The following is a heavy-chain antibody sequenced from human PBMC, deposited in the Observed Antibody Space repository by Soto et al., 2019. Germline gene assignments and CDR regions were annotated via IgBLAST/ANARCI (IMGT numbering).Heavy chain of an antibody. CDR2: IKQDGSEK. Sequence: GGSLRLSCAASGFTFSSYWMSWVRQAPGKGLEWVANIKQDGSEKYYVDSVKGRFTISRDNAKNSLYLQMNSLRAEDTAVYYCARGSPYYDFWSGYPSYYFHYWGQGTLVTVSS. D-gene: IGHD3-3*01. CDR1: GFTFSSYW. J-gene: IGHJ4*02. V-gene: IGHV3-7*01. CDR3: ARGSPYYDFWSGYPSYYFHY.